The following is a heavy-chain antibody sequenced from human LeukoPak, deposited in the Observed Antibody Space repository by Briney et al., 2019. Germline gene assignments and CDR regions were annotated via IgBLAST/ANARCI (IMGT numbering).Heavy chain of an antibody. J-gene: IGHJ4*02. Sequence: PGGSLRLSCAASGFTFRSYSMNWVRQAPGKGLEWVSYISSGSSTIYYADSVKGRFIISRDNARDSLYLQMNSLRDEDTAVYYCARDRVYFDYWGQGTLVTVSS. CDR3: ARDRVYFDY. CDR2: ISSGSSTI. D-gene: IGHD6-6*01. V-gene: IGHV3-48*02. CDR1: GFTFRSYS.